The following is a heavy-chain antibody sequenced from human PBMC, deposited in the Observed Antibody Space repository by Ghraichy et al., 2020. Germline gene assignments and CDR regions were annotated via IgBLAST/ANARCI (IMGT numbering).Heavy chain of an antibody. V-gene: IGHV3-74*01. CDR3: VRGTTVTGGLDF. CDR1: GFIFSSYW. D-gene: IGHD4-17*01. J-gene: IGHJ4*02. CDR2: IKNDGTYT. Sequence: GGSLRLSCEVSGFIFSSYWMHWVRQTPGKGLVWVSRIKNDGTYTSYADSVKGRFTISRDNAKNTVYLQMNSLRTDDTAVYYCVRGTTVTGGLDFWGQGTLVTVSS.